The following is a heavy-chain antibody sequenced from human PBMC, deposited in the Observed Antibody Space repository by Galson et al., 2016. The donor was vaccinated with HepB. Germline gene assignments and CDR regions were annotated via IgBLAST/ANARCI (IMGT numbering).Heavy chain of an antibody. Sequence: QSGAEVKKPGDSLKISCQTSGYIFTNYWLAWVRQMPGKGLEWMGIIYPRDSETRYNPSFEGLISISSDKSITTAYLHFYGLKASDTAMYYCARVSSGTYYLMDFWGQGTLATVPS. CDR2: IYPRDSET. J-gene: IGHJ4*02. D-gene: IGHD1-26*01. CDR1: GYIFTNYW. V-gene: IGHV5-51*01. CDR3: ARVSSGTYYLMDF.